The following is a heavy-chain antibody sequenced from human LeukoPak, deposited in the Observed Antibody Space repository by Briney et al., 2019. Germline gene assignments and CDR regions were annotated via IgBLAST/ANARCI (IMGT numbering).Heavy chain of an antibody. D-gene: IGHD4-17*01. V-gene: IGHV3-23*01. CDR1: GFTFSSYA. J-gene: IGHJ4*02. Sequence: GGSLRLSCAASGFTFSSYAMSWVRQAPGKRLEWVSAISGSDGNTYYADSVKGRFTISRDNSKNSLYLQMNSLRAEDTAIYYCAKDWGDYGDFLPLDYWGQGTLVTVSS. CDR3: AKDWGDYGDFLPLDY. CDR2: ISGSDGNT.